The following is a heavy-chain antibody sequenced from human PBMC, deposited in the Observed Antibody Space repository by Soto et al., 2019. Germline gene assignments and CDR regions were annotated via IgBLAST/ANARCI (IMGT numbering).Heavy chain of an antibody. Sequence: QVQLVQSGAEVKKPGSSVKVCCKASGGTFSSYAISWVRQAPGQGLEWMGGIIPISGTANYAQKFQGRVTITADESTSTAYMELSSLRSEATAVYYCARSQGSSTSLEIYYYYYYGMDVWGQGTTVTVSS. CDR3: ARSQGSSTSLEIYYYYYYGMDV. CDR2: IIPISGTA. CDR1: GGTFSSYA. V-gene: IGHV1-69*01. J-gene: IGHJ6*02. D-gene: IGHD2-2*01.